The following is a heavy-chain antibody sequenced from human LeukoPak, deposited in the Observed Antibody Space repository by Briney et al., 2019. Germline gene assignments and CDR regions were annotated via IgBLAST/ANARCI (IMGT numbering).Heavy chain of an antibody. J-gene: IGHJ4*02. V-gene: IGHV1-2*02. CDR1: GYTFSDNY. CDR2: ISPTDGVT. CDR3: VRDGLNLDYDY. Sequence: ASVKVSCKTSGYTFSDNYIHWVRQAPGQGLEWVGWISPTDGVTRSAQIFQGRVALTRDTSIRTAYMELTRLRSDDAAVYYCVRDGLNLDYDYWGPGTLVAVSS. D-gene: IGHD1-7*01.